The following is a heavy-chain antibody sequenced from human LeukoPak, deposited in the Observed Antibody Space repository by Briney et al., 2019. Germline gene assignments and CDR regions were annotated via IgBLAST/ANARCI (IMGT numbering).Heavy chain of an antibody. CDR3: AGVGAHHFDY. CDR2: IYYSGST. D-gene: IGHD1-26*01. V-gene: IGHV4-59*01. J-gene: IGHJ4*02. Sequence: SETLSFTCAVSGGSIRSYYWSWILQPPGKGLEWIGSIYYSGSTNYNPSLKSRVTISLDTSKNQFSLRLSAVTAADTAVYYCAGVGAHHFDYWGQGTLVTVSS. CDR1: GGSIRSYY.